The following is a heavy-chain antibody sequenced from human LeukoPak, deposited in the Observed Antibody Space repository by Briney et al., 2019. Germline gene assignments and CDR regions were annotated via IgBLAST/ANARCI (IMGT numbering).Heavy chain of an antibody. CDR2: INYSGDT. D-gene: IGHD5-24*01. V-gene: IGHV4-39*01. J-gene: IGHJ4*02. Sequence: SETLSLTCTVSGGSISSSSYYWGWIRQPPGKGLEWIGSINYSGDTYYNPSLKSRVTISVDTSKNQFSLKVTSVTAADTAVYYCARHPRDGATTYFDYWGQGTLVTVSS. CDR3: ARHPRDGATTYFDY. CDR1: GGSISSSSYY.